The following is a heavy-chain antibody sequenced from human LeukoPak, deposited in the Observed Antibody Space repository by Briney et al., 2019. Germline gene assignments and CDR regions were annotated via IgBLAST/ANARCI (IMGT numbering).Heavy chain of an antibody. D-gene: IGHD3-3*01. CDR2: IKQDGSEK. Sequence: GGSLRLSCAASGFTFSSYWMSWVRQAPGKGLEWVANIKQDGSEKYYVDSVKGRFTISRDNAKNSLYLQMNSLRPEDTAVYYCARDGPYSDSWSGPFAFDMWGQGTMVIVSS. V-gene: IGHV3-7*01. CDR3: ARDGPYSDSWSGPFAFDM. CDR1: GFTFSSYW. J-gene: IGHJ3*02.